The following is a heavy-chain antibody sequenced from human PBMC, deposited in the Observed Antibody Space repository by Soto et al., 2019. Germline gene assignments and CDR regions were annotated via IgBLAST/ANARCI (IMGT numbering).Heavy chain of an antibody. CDR3: ARNNGFGESYV. CDR2: ISAYNGNT. Sequence: QVQLVQSGAEVKKPGASVKVSCKASGYSFTSYGISWVRQAPGQGLEWIGWISAYNGNTNYAQKLQGRVTSTTDTSTSTAYRELRSLRSADTDVYYSARNNGFGESYVWGQVITVTVSS. CDR1: GYSFTSYG. D-gene: IGHD3-10*01. V-gene: IGHV1-18*01. J-gene: IGHJ6*02.